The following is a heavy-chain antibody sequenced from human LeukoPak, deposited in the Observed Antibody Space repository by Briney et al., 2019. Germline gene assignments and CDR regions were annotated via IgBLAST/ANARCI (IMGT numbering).Heavy chain of an antibody. V-gene: IGHV4-59*01. CDR2: IYYSGST. CDR3: ARRIVGATVDAFDI. J-gene: IGHJ3*02. D-gene: IGHD1-26*01. Sequence: PSEALSLTCTVSGGSISSYYWSWIRQPPGKGLEWIGYIYYSGSTNYNPSLKSRVTISVDTSKNQFSLKLSSVTAADTAVYYCARRIVGATVDAFDIWGQGTTVTVSS. CDR1: GGSISSYY.